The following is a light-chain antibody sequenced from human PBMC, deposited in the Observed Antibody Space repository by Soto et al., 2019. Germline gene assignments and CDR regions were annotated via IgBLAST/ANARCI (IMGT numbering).Light chain of an antibody. J-gene: IGKJ1*01. CDR2: AAS. CDR3: QTYNRAPKT. V-gene: IGKV1-27*01. CDR1: QDINNH. Sequence: DIPMTQSPSSLSASVGDRVIITCQASQDINNHLAWYQQKPGKVPNLLIWAASTLQSGVPPRFGGSESRAYFILTICRLQPEDVAMYYCQTYNRAPKTLGQGTKVAVK.